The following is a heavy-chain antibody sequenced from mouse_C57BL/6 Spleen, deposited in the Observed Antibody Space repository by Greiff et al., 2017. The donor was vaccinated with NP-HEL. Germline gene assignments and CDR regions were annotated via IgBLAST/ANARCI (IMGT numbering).Heavy chain of an antibody. J-gene: IGHJ3*01. CDR2: IYPGDGDT. D-gene: IGHD3-3*01. Sequence: QVQLKESGPELVKPGASVKISCKASGYAFSSSWMNWVKQRPGKGLEWIGRIYPGDGDTNYNGKFKGKATLTADKSSSTAYMQLSSLTSEDSAVYFCARGRGPWFAYWGQGTLVTVSA. V-gene: IGHV1-82*01. CDR3: ARGRGPWFAY. CDR1: GYAFSSSW.